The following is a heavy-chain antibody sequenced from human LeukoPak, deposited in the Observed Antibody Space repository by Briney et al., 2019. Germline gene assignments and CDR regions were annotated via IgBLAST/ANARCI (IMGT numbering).Heavy chain of an antibody. J-gene: IGHJ5*02. V-gene: IGHV4-59*11. Sequence: SETLSLTCTVSGGSISNHYWSWLRQPPGKGLEWIGYIHYSGSTNYNPSLKSRVTISVDTSKNQFSLKLTSVTAADTAVYYCARDFGRGYCSTTSCFVPWFDPWGQGILVTVSS. CDR3: ARDFGRGYCSTTSCFVPWFDP. D-gene: IGHD2-2*01. CDR2: IHYSGST. CDR1: GGSISNHY.